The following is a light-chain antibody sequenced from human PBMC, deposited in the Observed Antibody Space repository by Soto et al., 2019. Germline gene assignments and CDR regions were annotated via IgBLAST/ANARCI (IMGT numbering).Light chain of an antibody. CDR2: EIN. J-gene: IGLJ1*01. CDR3: SSYAGSNIYV. Sequence: QSALTQPPSASGSPGQSITISCTGTSSDVGAFNYVSWYQQYPGKAPKLMIFEINKRPAGVPDRFSGSKSGNTASLTVSGLQAEDEADYYCSSYAGSNIYVFGGGTKLTVL. V-gene: IGLV2-8*01. CDR1: SSDVGAFNY.